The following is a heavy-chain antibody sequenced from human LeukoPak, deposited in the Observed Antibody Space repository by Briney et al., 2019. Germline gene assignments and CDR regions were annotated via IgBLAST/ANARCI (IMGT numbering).Heavy chain of an antibody. Sequence: KPSETLSLTCTVSGDSISNGVKYWSWIRQHPGRGLEWIGYIYHSGRSYYNPSLKSRITMSVDTSKNQFSLNLSSVTAADTAVYFCARGGGLDVWGQGATVTVS. CDR1: GDSISNGVKY. D-gene: IGHD3-16*01. CDR3: ARGGGLDV. V-gene: IGHV4-31*03. CDR2: IYHSGRS. J-gene: IGHJ6*02.